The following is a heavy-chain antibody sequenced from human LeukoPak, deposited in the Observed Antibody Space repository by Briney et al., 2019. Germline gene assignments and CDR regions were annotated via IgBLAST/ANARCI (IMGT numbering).Heavy chain of an antibody. D-gene: IGHD2-15*01. CDR2: IYCSGST. CDR3: ARVVEEVLVVVAIHYYYYGMDV. CDR1: GGSISSSSYY. Sequence: PSETLSLTCTVSGGSISSSSYYWGWIRQPPGKGLEWIGSIYCSGSTYYNPSLKSRVTISVDTSKNQFSLKLSSVTAADTAVYYCARVVEEVLVVVAIHYYYYGMDVWGQGTTVTVSS. V-gene: IGHV4-39*07. J-gene: IGHJ6*02.